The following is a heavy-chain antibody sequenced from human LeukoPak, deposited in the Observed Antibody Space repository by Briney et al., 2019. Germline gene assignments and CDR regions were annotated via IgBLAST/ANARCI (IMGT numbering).Heavy chain of an antibody. CDR3: ARERTYGKLRGVGY. CDR1: GGSISSGGYY. CDR2: TYDSGST. Sequence: PSETLSLTCNVSGGSISSGGYYWNWIRQHPGKGLEWLGYTYDSGSTYYNPSLESRIMISIDTSKNQFSLKLTSVTAADSAIYYCARERTYGKLRGVGYRGPGTLVTVSS. D-gene: IGHD1-7*01. J-gene: IGHJ4*02. V-gene: IGHV4-31*03.